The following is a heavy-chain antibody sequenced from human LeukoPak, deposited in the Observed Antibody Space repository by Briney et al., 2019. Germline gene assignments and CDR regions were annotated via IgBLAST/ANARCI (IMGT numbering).Heavy chain of an antibody. J-gene: IGHJ4*02. CDR3: ARVEGGYSSGWDFDY. CDR1: GYTFTSYG. CDR2: ISAYNGNT. V-gene: IGHV1-18*01. D-gene: IGHD6-19*01. Sequence: ASVKVSCKASGYTFTSYGISWVRQAPGQGLEWMGWISAYNGNTNYAQKLQGRVTMTTDTSTSTAYMELRSLRSDDTAVYYCARVEGGYSSGWDFDYWGQGTLATVSS.